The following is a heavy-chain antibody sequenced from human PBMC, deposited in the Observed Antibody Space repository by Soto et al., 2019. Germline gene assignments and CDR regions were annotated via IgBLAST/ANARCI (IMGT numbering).Heavy chain of an antibody. J-gene: IGHJ4*02. CDR1: GFTFNSYW. D-gene: IGHD6-19*01. CDR2: IDSDGSST. CDR3: ARERYSSALDY. Sequence: GGSLRLSCAASGFTFNSYWMHWVRQAPGKGLVWVSRIDSDGSSTSYADSVKGRFTISRDNAKNTLYLQMNSLRAEDTAVYYCARERYSSALDYWGQGTLVTVS. V-gene: IGHV3-74*01.